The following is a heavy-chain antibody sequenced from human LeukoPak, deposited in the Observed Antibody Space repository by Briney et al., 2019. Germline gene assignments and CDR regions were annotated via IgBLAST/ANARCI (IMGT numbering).Heavy chain of an antibody. D-gene: IGHD6-13*01. CDR2: ISGRGGST. V-gene: IGHV3-23*01. Sequence: PGGSLRLSCAASGFTFSSYAMSWVRQAPGKGLDWVSAISGRGGSTYYADSVKGRFTISRDNSKNTLYLQMNSLRAEDTAVYYCAKVVSSSWYISYYYYYYGMDVWGQGTTVTVSS. CDR1: GFTFSSYA. CDR3: AKVVSSSWYISYYYYYYGMDV. J-gene: IGHJ6*02.